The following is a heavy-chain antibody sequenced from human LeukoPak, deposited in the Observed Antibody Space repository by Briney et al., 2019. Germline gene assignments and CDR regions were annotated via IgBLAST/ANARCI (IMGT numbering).Heavy chain of an antibody. V-gene: IGHV3-33*01. D-gene: IGHD6-13*01. CDR1: GFTFNGYG. CDR3: ARGPIAAAGTNPDY. J-gene: IGHJ4*02. Sequence: GGSLRLSCAASGFTFNGYGMHWVRQAPGKGLEWVAVIWYDGSNKYYADSVKGRFTISRHNSKSTLYLQMNSLRAEDTAVYYCARGPIAAAGTNPDYWGQGTLVTVSS. CDR2: IWYDGSNK.